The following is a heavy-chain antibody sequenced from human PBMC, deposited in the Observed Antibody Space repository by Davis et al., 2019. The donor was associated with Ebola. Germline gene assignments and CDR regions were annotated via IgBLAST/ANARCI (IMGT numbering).Heavy chain of an antibody. D-gene: IGHD2-2*01. Sequence: PGGSLRLSCAASGFTFSRFTMHWVRQAPGKGLEWVAVISYDGSNKYYTDSVKGRFTISRDNSKNTLYLQMGSLRAEDMAVYYCARDRYCSSTSCYGDMDVWGKGTTVTVSS. CDR2: ISYDGSNK. CDR3: ARDRYCSSTSCYGDMDV. V-gene: IGHV3-30*14. CDR1: GFTFSRFT. J-gene: IGHJ6*03.